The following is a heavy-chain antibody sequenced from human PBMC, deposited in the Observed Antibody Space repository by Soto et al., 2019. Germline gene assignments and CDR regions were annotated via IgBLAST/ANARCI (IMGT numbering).Heavy chain of an antibody. J-gene: IGHJ3*02. V-gene: IGHV6-1*01. D-gene: IGHD1-7*01. CDR1: ADDVSSSSAA. CDR3: ARDRLARENPGSFFPTYSWNYGYAFDI. CDR2: TYYRFDWYN. Sequence: SPSRAVYWGISADDVSSSSAAVNWIRQSPSRCLESLVRTYYRFDWYNDYAVSVKSRITINPDTSKTQLSLQLNSVTPEDTAVYYCARDRLARENPGSFFPTYSWNYGYAFDIRGKGTMVTVSS.